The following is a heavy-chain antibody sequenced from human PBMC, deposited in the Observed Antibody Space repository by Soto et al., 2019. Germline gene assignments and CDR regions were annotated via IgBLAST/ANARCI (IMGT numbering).Heavy chain of an antibody. CDR2: IIPIFGTT. CDR1: GATFSSYA. Sequence: ASVKVSCKASGATFSSYAISWVRQAPGQGLEWMGRIIPIFGTTNYAQKFQGRVTITADESTSTAYMELSSLRSEDTAVFSCAADYYDGSGHYCHYWGQGTLGT. J-gene: IGHJ4*02. D-gene: IGHD3-22*01. V-gene: IGHV1-69*13. CDR3: AADYYDGSGHYCHY.